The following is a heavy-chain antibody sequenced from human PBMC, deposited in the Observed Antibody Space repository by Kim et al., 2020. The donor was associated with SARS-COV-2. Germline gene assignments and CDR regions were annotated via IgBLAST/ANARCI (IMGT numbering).Heavy chain of an antibody. CDR2: ISGSGGST. V-gene: IGHV3-23*01. J-gene: IGHJ5*02. CDR1: GFTFSSYA. CDR3: AKSYGSGSYANWFDP. D-gene: IGHD3-10*01. Sequence: GGSLRLSCAASGFTFSSYAMSWVRQAPGKGLEWLSAISGSGGSTYYADSVKGRFTISRDNSKNTLYLQMNSLRAEDTAVYYCAKSYGSGSYANWFDPWGQGTLVTVSS.